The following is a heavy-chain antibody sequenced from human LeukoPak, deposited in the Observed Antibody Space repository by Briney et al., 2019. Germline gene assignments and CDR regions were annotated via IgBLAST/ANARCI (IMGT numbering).Heavy chain of an antibody. CDR1: GFTFSSYA. CDR3: AKGGGDYGDY. Sequence: GGSLRLSCAASGFTFSSYAMSWVRQATGKGLEWVSTISGSGGSTYYADSVKGRFTIPRDTSYNTVYLQMNSLRAEDTAVYYCAKGGGDYGDYWGQGTLVTVSS. D-gene: IGHD4-17*01. J-gene: IGHJ4*02. V-gene: IGHV3-23*01. CDR2: ISGSGGST.